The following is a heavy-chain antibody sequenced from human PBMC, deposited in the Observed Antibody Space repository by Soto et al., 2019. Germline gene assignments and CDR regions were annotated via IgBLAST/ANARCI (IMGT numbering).Heavy chain of an antibody. D-gene: IGHD3-10*02. J-gene: IGHJ4*02. CDR1: GFTFSDYA. CDR3: AIVRVADSPLDH. V-gene: IGHV3-30*15. Sequence: GGSLRLSCAASGFTFSDYALSWVRQAPGKGLEWVAFMSYDGSAKFLADSVKGRFTISRDNSKSTLFLHMSSLRAEDTAMYYCAIVRVADSPLDHWGQGTLVTVSS. CDR2: MSYDGSAK.